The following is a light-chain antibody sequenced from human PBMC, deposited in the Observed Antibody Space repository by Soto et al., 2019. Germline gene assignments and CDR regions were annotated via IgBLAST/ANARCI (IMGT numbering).Light chain of an antibody. V-gene: IGLV2-14*01. CDR1: SSDIGRYNY. CDR2: EVT. J-gene: IGLJ7*01. Sequence: QSALTQPASVSGSPGQSITVSCTGTSSDIGRYNYVSWYQQYPGQAPKLVIYEVTHRPSGISNRFSASKSGNTASLTISGLQADDEADYYCAAWDDGLNGVVFGGGTQLTVL. CDR3: AAWDDGLNGVV.